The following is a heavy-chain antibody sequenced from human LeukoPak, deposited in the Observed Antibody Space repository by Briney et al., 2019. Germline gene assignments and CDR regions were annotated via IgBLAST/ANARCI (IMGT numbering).Heavy chain of an antibody. V-gene: IGHV4-34*01. J-gene: IGHJ4*02. Sequence: SETLSLTCAVYGGSFSGYYWSWIRQPPGKGLEWIGEINHSGSTNYNPSLKSRVTISVDTSKNQFSLKLSSVTAADTAVYYCARARGRIMIFGVVMFDYWGQGTLVTVSS. D-gene: IGHD3-3*01. CDR2: INHSGST. CDR1: GGSFSGYY. CDR3: ARARGRIMIFGVVMFDY.